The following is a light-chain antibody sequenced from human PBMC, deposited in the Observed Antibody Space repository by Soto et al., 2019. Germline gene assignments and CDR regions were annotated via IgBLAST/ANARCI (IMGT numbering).Light chain of an antibody. Sequence: DIVMTQSPDSLAVSLGERATINCKSSQSVLYSSNNKNYLAWYQQKPGQPPKLLIYWASTRESGVPDRFSGSGSGTDFPLTISSLQAEDVAVYYCQQYYITPETFGQGTKLEIK. CDR2: WAS. J-gene: IGKJ2*01. CDR1: QSVLYSSNNKNY. CDR3: QQYYITPET. V-gene: IGKV4-1*01.